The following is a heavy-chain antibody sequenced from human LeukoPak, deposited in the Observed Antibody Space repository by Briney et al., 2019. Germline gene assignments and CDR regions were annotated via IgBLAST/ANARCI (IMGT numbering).Heavy chain of an antibody. CDR1: GGTFSSYA. J-gene: IGHJ6*02. V-gene: IGHV1-69*01. CDR3: ARLGASQGSGWLSDYSYGMDV. CDR2: IIPIFGTA. D-gene: IGHD6-19*01. Sequence: SVKVSCKAAGGTFSSYAISWVRQAPGQGLEWMGGIIPIFGTANYAQKFQGRVTITADESTSTAYMELRSLRSEDTAVLYCARLGASQGSGWLSDYSYGMDVWGQGTTVTVSS.